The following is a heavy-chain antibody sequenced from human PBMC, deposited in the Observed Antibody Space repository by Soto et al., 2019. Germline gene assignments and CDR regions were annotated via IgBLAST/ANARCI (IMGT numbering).Heavy chain of an antibody. D-gene: IGHD2-2*01. V-gene: IGHV3-23*01. J-gene: IGHJ4*02. CDR2: ISGSGGST. Sequence: PGGSLRLSCAASGFTFTSYAMSWVRKAPGKGLEWVSAISGSGGSTYYADSVKGRFTISRDNSKNTLYLQMNSLRAEDTAVYYCAKEGPVVVVPADQDYWGQGTLVTVSS. CDR1: GFTFTSYA. CDR3: AKEGPVVVVPADQDY.